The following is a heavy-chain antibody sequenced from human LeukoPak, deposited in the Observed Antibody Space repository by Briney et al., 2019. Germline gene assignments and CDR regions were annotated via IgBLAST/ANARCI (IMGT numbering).Heavy chain of an antibody. CDR3: ARLLDYDSTYYMDV. D-gene: IGHD4-17*01. CDR1: GYNFLTFW. CDR2: IYPGDSDT. Sequence: GESLKISCETSGYNFLTFWIAWVRQMPGKGLEWMGVIYPGDSDTRYSPSFQGQASISVDTSLSTAYLQWRSLRASDTAMYCARLLDYDSTYYMDVWGKGTTVTVSS. J-gene: IGHJ6*03. V-gene: IGHV5-51*01.